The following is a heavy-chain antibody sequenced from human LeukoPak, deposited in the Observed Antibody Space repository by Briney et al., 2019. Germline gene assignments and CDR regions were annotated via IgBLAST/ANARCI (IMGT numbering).Heavy chain of an antibody. D-gene: IGHD3-3*01. CDR3: AKGLHYDFWSGYNNWFHP. CDR2: IRGSGGST. Sequence: PGVSLRLSCAASGFTFSSYAMSWVRHAPGKGLEGVSAIRGSGGSTYYEDSVKGRFTISRDNSKNTQYLQMNRLRAEDTAEYYCAKGLHYDFWSGYNNWFHPWGEGTLVTVSS. CDR1: GFTFSSYA. V-gene: IGHV3-23*01. J-gene: IGHJ5*02.